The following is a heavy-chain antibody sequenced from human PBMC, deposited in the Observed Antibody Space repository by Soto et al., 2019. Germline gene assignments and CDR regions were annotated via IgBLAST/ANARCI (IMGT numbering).Heavy chain of an antibody. CDR2: IYYSGST. D-gene: IGHD3-16*02. Sequence: PSETLSLTCTVSGGSINGGDYHWTWIRQTPGKGLEWIGAIYYSGSTYYNPSLKSRIRISVDTSKNQFSLKLSSVTAADTAVYYCAGDYRSPSGGMDVWGQGTTVTVSS. J-gene: IGHJ6*02. CDR1: GGSINGGDYH. V-gene: IGHV4-30-4*01. CDR3: AGDYRSPSGGMDV.